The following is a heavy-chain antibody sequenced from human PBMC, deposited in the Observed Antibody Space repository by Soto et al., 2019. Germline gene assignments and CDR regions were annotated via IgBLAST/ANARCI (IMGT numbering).Heavy chain of an antibody. J-gene: IGHJ4*02. D-gene: IGHD3-3*01. CDR1: GYTFTSYA. CDR2: INTGNGNT. V-gene: IGHV1-3*04. Sequence: ASVKVSCKASGYTFTSYAMHWVRQAPGQRLEWMGWINTGNGNTKYSQKFQGRVTITRDTSASTAYMELSSLRSEDTAVYYCARGGAGYYDFWSGFQTPDYWGQGTLVTVSS. CDR3: ARGGAGYYDFWSGFQTPDY.